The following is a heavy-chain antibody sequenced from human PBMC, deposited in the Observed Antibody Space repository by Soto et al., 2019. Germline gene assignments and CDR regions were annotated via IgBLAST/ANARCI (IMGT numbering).Heavy chain of an antibody. J-gene: IGHJ4*02. V-gene: IGHV4-30-2*01. D-gene: IGHD2-15*01. CDR3: ARENCSGGSCYFDY. CDR2: IYHSGST. Sequence: QLQLQESGSGLVKPSQTLSLTCAVSGGSISRGGYSWSWIRQPPGKGLEWIGYIYHSGSTYYNPSLKSRVTIAVDRSKNQFSLKLGSVTAADTAVYYCARENCSGGSCYFDYWGQGTLVTVSA. CDR1: GGSISRGGYS.